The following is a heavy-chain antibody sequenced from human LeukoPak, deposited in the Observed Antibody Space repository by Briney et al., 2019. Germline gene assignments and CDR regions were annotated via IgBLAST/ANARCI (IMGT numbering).Heavy chain of an antibody. Sequence: GASAEVSCKASGYTFTGYYMHWVRQAPGQGLEWMGWINPNSGGTNYAQKFQGRVTMTRDTSISTAYMELSRLRSDDTAVYYCARGPLLWFGELLSGAFDIWGQGTMVTVSS. D-gene: IGHD3-10*01. CDR3: ARGPLLWFGELLSGAFDI. CDR2: INPNSGGT. V-gene: IGHV1-2*02. CDR1: GYTFTGYY. J-gene: IGHJ3*02.